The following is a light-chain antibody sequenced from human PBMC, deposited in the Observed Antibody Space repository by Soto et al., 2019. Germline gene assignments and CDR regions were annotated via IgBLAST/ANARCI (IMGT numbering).Light chain of an antibody. Sequence: DIQMTQSPSTLSGSVGDSVTITCRASQTISSWLAWYQQKPGKAPKLLIYKASTLKNGVPSRFSGSGSGTEFTLTISSLQPDDFATYYCQHYNSYSEAFGQGTKVELK. CDR1: QTISSW. J-gene: IGKJ1*01. CDR3: QHYNSYSEA. CDR2: KAS. V-gene: IGKV1-5*03.